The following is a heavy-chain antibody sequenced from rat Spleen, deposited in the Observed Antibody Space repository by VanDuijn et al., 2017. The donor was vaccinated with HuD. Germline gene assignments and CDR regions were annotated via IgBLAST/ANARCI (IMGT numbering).Heavy chain of an antibody. CDR1: GFTFSEYY. J-gene: IGHJ2*01. D-gene: IGHD1-9*01. V-gene: IGHV5-22*01. CDR3: TRRGHTMGLTSRYFDY. CDR2: ISYEGSST. Sequence: EVQLVESGGGLVQPGRSLKLSCAASGFTFSEYYMAWVRQAPKKGLEWGGSISYEGSSTYYGDCVKGRFTISKDNAKSTLYLQMNSLRSEDTATYYCTRRGHTMGLTSRYFDYWGQGVMVTVSS.